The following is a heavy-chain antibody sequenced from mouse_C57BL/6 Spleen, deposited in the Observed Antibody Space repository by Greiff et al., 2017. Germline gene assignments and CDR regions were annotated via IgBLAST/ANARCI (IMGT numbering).Heavy chain of an antibody. Sequence: QVQLKQPGAELVKPGASVKLSCKASGYTFTSYWMHWVKQRPGRGLEWIGRIDPNSGGTKYNEKFKGKATLTVDKPSSTAYMQLSSLTSEDSAVYYCARSDDHTGYFDVWGTGTTVTVSS. CDR3: ARSDDHTGYFDV. CDR1: GYTFTSYW. V-gene: IGHV1-72*01. D-gene: IGHD1-1*01. J-gene: IGHJ1*03. CDR2: IDPNSGGT.